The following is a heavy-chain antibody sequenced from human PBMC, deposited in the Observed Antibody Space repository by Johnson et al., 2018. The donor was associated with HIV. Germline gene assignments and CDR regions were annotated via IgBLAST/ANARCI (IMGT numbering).Heavy chain of an antibody. D-gene: IGHD1-26*01. Sequence: MLLVESGGGLVQPGGSLRLSCVASGFTFSNYWMSWVRQAPGKGLEWVANIDQDGSEKYYVDSVKGRFTISRDNAKNSLYLKMNSLRAEDTAVYYCARDRVGATAFDIWGQGTLVTVSS. V-gene: IGHV3-7*01. CDR2: IDQDGSEK. J-gene: IGHJ3*02. CDR3: ARDRVGATAFDI. CDR1: GFTFSNYW.